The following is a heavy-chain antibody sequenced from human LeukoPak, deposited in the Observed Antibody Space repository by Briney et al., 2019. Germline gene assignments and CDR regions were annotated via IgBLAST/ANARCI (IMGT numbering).Heavy chain of an antibody. CDR2: IYYSGST. CDR3: ARTTIFGVVIYAFDI. D-gene: IGHD3-3*01. J-gene: IGHJ3*02. Sequence: SETLSLTCTVSGGSISSSSYYWGWIRQPPGKGLEWIGSIYYSGSTYYNPSLKSRVTISVDTSKNQFSLKLSSVTAADTAVYYCARTTIFGVVIYAFDIWGQGTMVTVSS. V-gene: IGHV4-39*07. CDR1: GGSISSSSYY.